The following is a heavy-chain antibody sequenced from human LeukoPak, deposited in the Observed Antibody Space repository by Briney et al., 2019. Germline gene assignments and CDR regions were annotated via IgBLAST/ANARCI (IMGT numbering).Heavy chain of an antibody. J-gene: IGHJ6*03. CDR3: ARENYYYYYMDV. CDR1: GIPFSTYT. V-gene: IGHV3-21*01. Sequence: GGTLRVSCAASGIPFSTYTMNWVRQAPGKGLEWVSSITSTTNYIYYADSVKGRFTISRDNAKNSLYLQMNSLRAEDTAVYYCARENYYYYYMDVWGKGTTVTVSS. CDR2: ITSTTNYI.